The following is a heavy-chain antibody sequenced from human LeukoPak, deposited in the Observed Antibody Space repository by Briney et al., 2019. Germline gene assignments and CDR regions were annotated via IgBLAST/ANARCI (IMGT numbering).Heavy chain of an antibody. CDR3: ARRAILYYYDSSGRKGGAFDI. CDR1: GGSFSGYY. J-gene: IGHJ3*02. Sequence: PSETLSLTCAVYGGSFSGYYWSWIRQPPGKGLEWIGEINHSGSTNYKPSLKSRVTISVDTSKNQFSLKLSSVTAADTAVYYCARRAILYYYDSSGRKGGAFDIWGQGTMVTVSS. D-gene: IGHD3-22*01. V-gene: IGHV4-34*01. CDR2: INHSGST.